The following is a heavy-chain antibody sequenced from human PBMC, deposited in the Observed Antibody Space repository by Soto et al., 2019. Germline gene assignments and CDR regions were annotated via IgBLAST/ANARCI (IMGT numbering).Heavy chain of an antibody. V-gene: IGHV3-72*01. J-gene: IGHJ4*02. CDR3: VRATYFSDSSGYTRCLDY. Sequence: GGSLRLSNAGSGFTLSDHYIDWVRQAPGKGLEWVGRSRDKPQGYSTAYAASVKGRFTTSRDESKNSAYLQMNSLKTEDTAVYYCVRATYFSDSSGYTRCLDYWGQGTLVTVSS. CDR2: SRDKPQGYST. CDR1: GFTLSDHY. D-gene: IGHD3-22*01.